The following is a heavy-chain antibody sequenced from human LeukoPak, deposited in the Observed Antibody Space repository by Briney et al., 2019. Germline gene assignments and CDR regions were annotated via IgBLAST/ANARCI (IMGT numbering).Heavy chain of an antibody. J-gene: IGHJ4*02. Sequence: ASVKVSCKASGYTFTSYGISWVRRAPGQGREWMGWISAYNGNTNYAQKLQGRVTMTTDTSTSTAYMELRSLRSDDTAVYYCARENDYGDSEYWGQETLVTVSS. CDR1: GYTFTSYG. D-gene: IGHD4-17*01. CDR3: ARENDYGDSEY. V-gene: IGHV1-18*01. CDR2: ISAYNGNT.